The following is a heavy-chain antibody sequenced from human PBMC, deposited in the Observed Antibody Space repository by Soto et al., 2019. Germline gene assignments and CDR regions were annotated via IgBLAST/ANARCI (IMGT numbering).Heavy chain of an antibody. CDR3: AREQQPFLYNYPMDA. V-gene: IGHV3-30*04. CDR1: GFSFSTYA. J-gene: IGHJ6*02. Sequence: HPGGSLRLSCAASGFSFSTYAVHWVRQAPGKGLEWLAVISYDGSNKYYVDSVRGRFTISRDNSKNTLYLQMNSLRAEDTAVYYCAREQQPFLYNYPMDAWGQGTTVTVSS. CDR2: ISYDGSNK. D-gene: IGHD6-13*01.